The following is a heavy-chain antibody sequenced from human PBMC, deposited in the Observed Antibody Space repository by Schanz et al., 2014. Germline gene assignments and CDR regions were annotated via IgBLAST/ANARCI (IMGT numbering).Heavy chain of an antibody. CDR1: GFGFSSYS. D-gene: IGHD1-26*01. CDR2: LSEGGGGT. V-gene: IGHV3-23*01. Sequence: EVQLLESGGGLVEPGGSLRLSCSASGFGFSSYSMNWVRQAPGKGLEWVSALSEGGGGTHYADSVRGRFTISRDNAENTLFLQMNSLRADDTAVYYCARNRGSGGQNWYFDLWGRGTLVTVSS. CDR3: ARNRGSGGQNWYFDL. J-gene: IGHJ2*01.